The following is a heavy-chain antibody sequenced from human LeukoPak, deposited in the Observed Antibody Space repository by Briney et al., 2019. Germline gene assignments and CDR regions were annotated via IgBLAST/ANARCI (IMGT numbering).Heavy chain of an antibody. CDR2: INPNSGGT. D-gene: IGHD2-15*01. CDR3: AREGPGYCSGGSCYSFWFDP. Sequence: ASVKVSCKASGYTFTGYYMHWVRQAPGQGLEWMGWINPNSGGTNYAQKFQGRVTMTRDTSISTAYMELSRLRSDDTAVYYCAREGPGYCSGGSCYSFWFDPWGQGTLVTVSS. V-gene: IGHV1-2*02. J-gene: IGHJ5*02. CDR1: GYTFTGYY.